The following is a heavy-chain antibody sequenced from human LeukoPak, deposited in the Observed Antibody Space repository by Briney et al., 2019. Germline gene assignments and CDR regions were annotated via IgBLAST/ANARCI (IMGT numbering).Heavy chain of an antibody. J-gene: IGHJ4*02. CDR3: ARDLTVRCSGGSCYSAFDF. CDR2: IKQDGSEK. V-gene: IGHV3-7*01. CDR1: GFTFSSYW. Sequence: GGSLRLSCAASGFTFSSYWMSWVRQAPGKGLEWVANIKQDGSEKYYVDSVKGRFTISRDNAKNPLYLQMNSLRAEDTAVYYCARDLTVRCSGGSCYSAFDFWGQGTLVTVSS. D-gene: IGHD2-15*01.